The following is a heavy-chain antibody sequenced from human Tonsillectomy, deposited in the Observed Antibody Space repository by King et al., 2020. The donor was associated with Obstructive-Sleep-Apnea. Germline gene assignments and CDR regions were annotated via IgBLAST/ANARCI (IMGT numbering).Heavy chain of an antibody. V-gene: IGHV1-2*02. J-gene: IGHJ3*02. Sequence: QLVQSGAEVKKPGASVKVSCKASGYTFTGYYMHWVRQAPGQGLEWMGWINPNSCGTHYAQKFQGRVTMTRDTSISTAYMELSRLRSDDTAVYYCARGYYYDSSGYYRHPHDAFDIWGQGTMVTVSS. D-gene: IGHD3-22*01. CDR2: INPNSCGT. CDR1: GYTFTGYY. CDR3: ARGYYYDSSGYYRHPHDAFDI.